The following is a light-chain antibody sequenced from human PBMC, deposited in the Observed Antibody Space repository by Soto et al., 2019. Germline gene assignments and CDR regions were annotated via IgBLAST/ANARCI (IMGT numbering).Light chain of an antibody. Sequence: IQLTQSPSSLSASVGDRVTITCRASQDINNYLAWYQQKPGKAPNLLIYVASSLQSEVPSRFSGSGSGTDFTLTITSLQPEDFATYYCQQSYGTPITFGQGTRLEIK. V-gene: IGKV1-39*01. CDR2: VAS. CDR3: QQSYGTPIT. J-gene: IGKJ5*01. CDR1: QDINNY.